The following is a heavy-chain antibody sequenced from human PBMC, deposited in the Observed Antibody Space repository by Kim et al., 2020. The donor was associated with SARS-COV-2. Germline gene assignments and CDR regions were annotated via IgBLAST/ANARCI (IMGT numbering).Heavy chain of an antibody. CDR3: ARGDVVPASLDY. D-gene: IGHD2-2*01. V-gene: IGHV3-43*02. Sequence: GGSLRLSCAASGFTFDDYAMHWVRQAPGKGLEWVSLISGDGGRTYYADSVKGRITISRDNSKNSLYLQMNSLRTEDTALYYCARGDVVPASLDYWGQGTLVTVSS. CDR2: ISGDGGRT. CDR1: GFTFDDYA. J-gene: IGHJ4*02.